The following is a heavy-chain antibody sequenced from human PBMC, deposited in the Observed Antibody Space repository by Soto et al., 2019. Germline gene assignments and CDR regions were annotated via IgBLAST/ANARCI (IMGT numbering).Heavy chain of an antibody. CDR2: IVVGSGNT. CDR1: GFTFTSSA. CDR3: AADALDLGYTYFDY. D-gene: IGHD5-12*01. Sequence: QMQLVQSGPEVKKPGTSVKVSCKASGFTFTSSAVQWVRQARGQRLEWIGWIVVGSGNTNYAQKFQERVTITRDMSTSTAYMELSSLRSEDTAVYYCAADALDLGYTYFDYWGQGTLVTVSS. J-gene: IGHJ4*02. V-gene: IGHV1-58*01.